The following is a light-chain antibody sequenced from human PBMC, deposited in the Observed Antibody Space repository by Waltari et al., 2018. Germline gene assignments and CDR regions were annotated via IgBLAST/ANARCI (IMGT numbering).Light chain of an antibody. CDR2: WAS. CDR3: LQHYTTPFT. CDR1: QDVTNS. J-gene: IGKJ3*01. Sequence: DIVMTQSPECLGVSLGERATLNCKSSQDVTNSLSWYKQQPGQPPELLIYWASTRESGVPDRFGGSGFGTDFTLTIRSLQAEDVAVYYCLQHYTTPFTFGPGTRVDI. V-gene: IGKV4-1*01.